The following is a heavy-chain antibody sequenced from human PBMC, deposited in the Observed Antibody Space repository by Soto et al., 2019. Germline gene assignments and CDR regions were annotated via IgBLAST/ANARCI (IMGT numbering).Heavy chain of an antibody. CDR2: IYPGDSDT. CDR3: ARRDCSGGSCYFYFDY. D-gene: IGHD2-15*01. CDR1: GYSFTSYW. J-gene: IGHJ4*02. V-gene: IGHV5-51*01. Sequence: ESLKISCKGSGYSFTSYWIGWVRQMPGKGLEWMGIIYPGDSDTRYSPSFQGQVTISADKSISTAYLQWSSLKASDTAMYYCARRDCSGGSCYFYFDYWGQGTLVTVSS.